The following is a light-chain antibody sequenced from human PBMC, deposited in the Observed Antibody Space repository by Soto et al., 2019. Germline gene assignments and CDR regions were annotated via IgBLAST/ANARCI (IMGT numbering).Light chain of an antibody. V-gene: IGLV2-8*01. CDR3: SSYAGYNSFV. CDR2: EVN. CDR1: SSDVGGYSY. Sequence: QSALTQPPSASGSPGQSVTISCTGTSSDVGGYSYVSWYQLHPGKAPKLMIHEVNKRPSGVPDRFSGSRSGNTASLTVSGLQAGDEADYYCSSYAGYNSFVFGGGTKLTVL. J-gene: IGLJ3*02.